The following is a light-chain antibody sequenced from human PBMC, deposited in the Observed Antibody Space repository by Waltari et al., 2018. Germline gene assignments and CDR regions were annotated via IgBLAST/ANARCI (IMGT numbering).Light chain of an antibody. J-gene: IGKJ1*01. CDR2: DAS. Sequence: EIVLTQSPATLSLSPGERATLSCRASQSVSSYLAWYQQKPGQAPRLLIYDASNRATGIPARFSGSGSGTDFTLTISSLQSEDLALYHCLQYHYWPPWTFGQGTKVEVK. CDR1: QSVSSY. V-gene: IGKV3-11*01. CDR3: LQYHYWPPWT.